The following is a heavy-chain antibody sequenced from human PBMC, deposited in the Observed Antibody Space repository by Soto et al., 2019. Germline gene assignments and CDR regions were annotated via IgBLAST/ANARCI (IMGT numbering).Heavy chain of an antibody. CDR1: GDSIGSGNTY. J-gene: IGHJ6*02. Sequence: SEPLSLTCTVSGDSIGSGNTYWSWIRQAPGKGLEWIGYIFSSGTTYYNPSLKSRLTMSLDTSQNQFSLKLNSAPAADTAVYFCARVPSPFDFYYAMDVWGQGTTVTVSS. CDR2: IFSSGTT. CDR3: ARVPSPFDFYYAMDV. V-gene: IGHV4-30-4*02. D-gene: IGHD3-16*01.